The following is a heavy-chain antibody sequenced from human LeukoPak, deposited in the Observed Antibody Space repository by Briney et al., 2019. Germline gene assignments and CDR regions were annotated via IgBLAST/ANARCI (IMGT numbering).Heavy chain of an antibody. D-gene: IGHD3-10*01. V-gene: IGHV3-21*01. CDR2: ISSSSSCI. Sequence: GGSLTLSCAASGFTFSSYSMNWVRQAPGKGLEWISSISSSSSCIYYADSVKGRFTISRDNGKNSLYLQMNSLRAEDTAVYYCARASYGSGSYYNWFDPWGQGTPVTVSS. CDR3: ARASYGSGSYYNWFDP. J-gene: IGHJ5*02. CDR1: GFTFSSYS.